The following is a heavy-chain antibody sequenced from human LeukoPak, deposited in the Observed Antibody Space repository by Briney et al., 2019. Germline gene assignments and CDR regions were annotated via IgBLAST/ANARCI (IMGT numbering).Heavy chain of an antibody. CDR3: ARVSVVPAAIRKGWFDP. CDR2: INHSGST. CDR1: GGSFSGYY. Sequence: SETLSLTCAVYGGSFSGYYWNWIRQPPGKGLEWIGEINHSGSTNYNPSLKSRVTISVDTSKNQFSLKLSSVTAADTAVYYCARVSVVPAAIRKGWFDPWGQGTLVTVSS. V-gene: IGHV4-34*01. D-gene: IGHD2-2*02. J-gene: IGHJ5*02.